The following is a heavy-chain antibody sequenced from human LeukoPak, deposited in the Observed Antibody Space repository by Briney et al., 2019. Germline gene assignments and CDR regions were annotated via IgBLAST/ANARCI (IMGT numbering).Heavy chain of an antibody. D-gene: IGHD3-22*01. Sequence: SETLSLTCTVSGGSISSYYWSWIRQPPGKRLKWIGYIYYSGSTNYNPSLKSRVTISVDTSKNQFSLKLSSVTAADTAVYYCARVDDSSGYYYDYWGQGTLVTVSS. CDR2: IYYSGST. V-gene: IGHV4-59*01. CDR1: GGSISSYY. J-gene: IGHJ4*02. CDR3: ARVDDSSGYYYDY.